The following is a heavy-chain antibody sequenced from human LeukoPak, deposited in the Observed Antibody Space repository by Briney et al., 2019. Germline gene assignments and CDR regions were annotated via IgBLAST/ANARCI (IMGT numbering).Heavy chain of an antibody. CDR3: AKDTPGLDY. V-gene: IGHV3-30*18. J-gene: IGHJ4*02. Sequence: GRSLRLSCAAPGFTFSSYGMHWVRQAPGKGLEWVAVISYDGSNKYYADSVKGRFTISRDNSKNTLYLQMNSLRAEDTAVYYCAKDTPGLDYWGQGTLVTVSS. CDR1: GFTFSSYG. CDR2: ISYDGSNK.